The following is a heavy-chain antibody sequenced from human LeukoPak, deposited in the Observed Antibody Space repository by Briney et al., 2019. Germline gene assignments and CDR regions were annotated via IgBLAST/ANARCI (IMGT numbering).Heavy chain of an antibody. CDR1: GGSISSYY. J-gene: IGHJ3*02. D-gene: IGHD5-18*01. CDR3: ARVRTLNTADAFDI. Sequence: PSETLSLTCTVSGGSISSYYWSWIRQPPGKGLEWIGYIYYSGSTNYNPSLKSRVTISVDTSKNQFSLKLSSVTAADTAVYYCARVRTLNTADAFDIWGQGTMVTVPS. V-gene: IGHV4-59*01. CDR2: IYYSGST.